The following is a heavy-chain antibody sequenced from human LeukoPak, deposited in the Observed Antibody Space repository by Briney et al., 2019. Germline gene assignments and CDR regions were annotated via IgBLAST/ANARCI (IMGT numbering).Heavy chain of an antibody. CDR2: ISGSGGTT. D-gene: IGHD5-18*01. CDR1: GFTFSSYA. Sequence: GGSLRLSCAAPGFTFSSYAMTWVRQAPGKGLEWVSAISGSGGTTYYADSVKGRFTISRDNSKNTLYLQMNSLRADDTAVYYCARGLQEYTYGFDYWGQGTLVTVSS. CDR3: ARGLQEYTYGFDY. J-gene: IGHJ4*02. V-gene: IGHV3-23*01.